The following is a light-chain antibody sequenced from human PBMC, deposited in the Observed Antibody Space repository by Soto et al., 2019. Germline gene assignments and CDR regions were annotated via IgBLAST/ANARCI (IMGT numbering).Light chain of an antibody. CDR1: QSISTW. V-gene: IGKV1-5*03. J-gene: IGKJ1*01. Sequence: DIQMTHSPSTLSASVGDRVTITCRASQSISTWLAWYQQKPGKAPKLLIYKASTLESGVPSRFSGSGSGTEITLTISSLQPDDFATYYCQQYSGFSTTFGQGTRVEVK. CDR3: QQYSGFSTT. CDR2: KAS.